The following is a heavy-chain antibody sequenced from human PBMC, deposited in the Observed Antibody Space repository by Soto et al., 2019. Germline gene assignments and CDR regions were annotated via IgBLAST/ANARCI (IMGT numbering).Heavy chain of an antibody. CDR1: GFTMRTYG. Sequence: EVQLLESGGGLVQPGGSLRLSCEASGFTMRTYGMSWVRQAPGTGLESVSGISGDGAPTYYTDSAKGPFTISRDSSKNTLYLQMSSPRAEVTAVDYWAKVERYSSSQPLTWYRGTLITVSS. CDR3: AKVERYSSSQPLT. V-gene: IGHV3-23*01. CDR2: ISGDGAPT. J-gene: IGHJ5*02. D-gene: IGHD6-13*01.